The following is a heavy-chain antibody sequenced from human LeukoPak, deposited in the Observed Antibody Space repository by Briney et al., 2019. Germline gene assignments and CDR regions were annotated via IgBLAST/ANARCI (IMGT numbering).Heavy chain of an antibody. J-gene: IGHJ6*02. CDR3: ARLRPSGWGYYDMDV. V-gene: IGHV4-59*08. Sequence: PSETLSLTCTVSGGSISSYYWSWIRQPPGKGLEWIGYIYYSGSTNYNPSLKSRLTISVGTSKNQFSLKLSSVTAADTAVYYCARLRPSGWGYYDMDVWGQGTTVTVSS. CDR1: GGSISSYY. D-gene: IGHD3-22*01. CDR2: IYYSGST.